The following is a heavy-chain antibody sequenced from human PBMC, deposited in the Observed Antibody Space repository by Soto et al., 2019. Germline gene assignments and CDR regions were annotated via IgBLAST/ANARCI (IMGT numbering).Heavy chain of an antibody. CDR3: ARGRIAARDYYYYGMDV. CDR1: GYSFTVYH. Sequence: GASVKVSCKASGYSFTVYHMHWVRQAPGQGLEYMGWINTYSGNTKYAQKLEGRVTMTTDTSMSTAYMELSSLISEDTAVYYCARGRIAARDYYYYGMDVWGQGTTVTVSS. J-gene: IGHJ6*02. V-gene: IGHV1-2*02. CDR2: INTYSGNT. D-gene: IGHD6-13*01.